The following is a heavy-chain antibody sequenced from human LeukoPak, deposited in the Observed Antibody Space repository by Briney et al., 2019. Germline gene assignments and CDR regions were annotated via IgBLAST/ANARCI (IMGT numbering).Heavy chain of an antibody. CDR1: GYTFTSYG. J-gene: IGHJ4*02. V-gene: IGHV1-18*01. D-gene: IGHD5-24*01. CDR3: ARGADGYNWGYFDS. CDR2: VSAYNGNT. Sequence: ASVKVSCKASGYTFTSYGISWVRQAPGQGLEWMGWVSAYNGNTNYAQKLQGRVTMTTDTSTSTAYMELRSLRSDDTAVYYCARGADGYNWGYFDSWGQGTLVTVSS.